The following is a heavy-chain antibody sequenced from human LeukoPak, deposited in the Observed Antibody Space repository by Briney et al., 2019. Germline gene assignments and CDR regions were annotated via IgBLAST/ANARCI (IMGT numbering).Heavy chain of an antibody. J-gene: IGHJ5*02. CDR1: GGTFSSYA. CDR2: IIPIFGTA. D-gene: IGHD6-13*01. Sequence: VASVKVSCKASGGTFSSYAISWVRQAPGQGLEWMGGIIPIFGTANYAQKFQGRVTITADESTSTAYMELSSLRSEDTAVYYCARDSAAGTGNWFDPWGQGTLVTVSS. CDR3: ARDSAAGTGNWFDP. V-gene: IGHV1-69*13.